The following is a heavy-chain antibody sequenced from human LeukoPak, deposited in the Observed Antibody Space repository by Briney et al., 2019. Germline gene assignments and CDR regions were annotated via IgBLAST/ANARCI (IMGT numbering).Heavy chain of an antibody. CDR3: ARDSVVVVEARFDP. CDR2: INPNSGGT. D-gene: IGHD2-15*01. J-gene: IGHJ5*02. CDR1: GYTFTGYY. V-gene: IGHV1-2*02. Sequence: GASVKVSCKASGYTFTGYYMHWVRQAPGQGLEWMGWINPNSGGTNYAQKFQGRVTMTRDTSISTAYMELSRLRSDDTAVYYCARDSVVVVEARFDPWGQGTLVTVSS.